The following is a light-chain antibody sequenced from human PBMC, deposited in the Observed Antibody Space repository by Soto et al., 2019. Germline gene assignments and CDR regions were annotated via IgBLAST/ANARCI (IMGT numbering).Light chain of an antibody. J-gene: IGKJ1*01. CDR1: QSVSSY. Sequence: IVLTDSAGTLSLSPGERATLSCRASQSVSSYLAWYQQKPGQAPRLLIYGASNRATGIPARFSGSGSGTDFTLTISSLEPEDFAVYYCQQRSNWPRTFGQGTKVDIK. V-gene: IGKV3-11*01. CDR3: QQRSNWPRT. CDR2: GAS.